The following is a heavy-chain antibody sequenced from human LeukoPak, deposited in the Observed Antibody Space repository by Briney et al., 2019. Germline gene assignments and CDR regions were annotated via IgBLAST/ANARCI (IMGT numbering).Heavy chain of an antibody. CDR2: ISSSSSTI. Sequence: GGSLRLSCAASGFTFSSYSMNWVRQAPGKGLEWVSYISSSSSTIYYADSVKGRFTISRDNAKNSLYLQMNSLRAEDTAVYYCARGPGGDYYGSGSYSWFDPWGQGTLVTASS. V-gene: IGHV3-48*01. D-gene: IGHD3-10*01. CDR3: ARGPGGDYYGSGSYSWFDP. CDR1: GFTFSSYS. J-gene: IGHJ5*02.